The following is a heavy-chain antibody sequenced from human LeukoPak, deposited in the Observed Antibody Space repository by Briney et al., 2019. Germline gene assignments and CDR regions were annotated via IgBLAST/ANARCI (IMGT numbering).Heavy chain of an antibody. Sequence: SETLSLTCTVSGGSISSGSYYWSWIRQPAGKGLEWIGRSYTSGSTSYNPSLKSRVTISVDTSKNQFSLKLRSVTAADTAVYYCARISDSGWCVFDYWGQGTLVTVSS. V-gene: IGHV4-61*02. J-gene: IGHJ4*02. CDR2: SYTSGST. D-gene: IGHD6-19*01. CDR3: ARISDSGWCVFDY. CDR1: GGSISSGSYY.